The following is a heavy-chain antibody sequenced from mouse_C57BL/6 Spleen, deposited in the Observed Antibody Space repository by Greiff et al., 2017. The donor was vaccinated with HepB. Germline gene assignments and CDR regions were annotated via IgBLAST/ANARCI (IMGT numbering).Heavy chain of an antibody. J-gene: IGHJ2*01. CDR1: GFTFSSYA. CDR2: ISDGGSYT. CDR3: ARDQGDFDY. V-gene: IGHV5-4*01. Sequence: EVNLVESGGGLVKPGGSLKLSCAASGFTFSSYAMSWVRQTPEKRLEWVATISDGGSYTYYPDNVKGRFTISRDNAKNNLYLQMSHLKSEDTAMYYCARDQGDFDYWGQGTTLTVSS.